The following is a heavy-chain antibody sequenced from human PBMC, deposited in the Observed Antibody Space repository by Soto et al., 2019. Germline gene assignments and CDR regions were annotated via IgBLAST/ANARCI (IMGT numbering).Heavy chain of an antibody. CDR2: IYYSGST. J-gene: IGHJ4*02. V-gene: IGHV4-30-4*01. CDR3: ATINCGSNSLDY. CDR1: GGSISSGDYY. D-gene: IGHD1-26*01. Sequence: TLSLTCTVSGGSISSGDYYWSWIRQPPGKGLEWIGYIYYSGSTYYNPSLKSRVTISVDTSKNHFSLKLSSVTAADTAVYYCATINCGSNSLDYWGQGTLVTVSS.